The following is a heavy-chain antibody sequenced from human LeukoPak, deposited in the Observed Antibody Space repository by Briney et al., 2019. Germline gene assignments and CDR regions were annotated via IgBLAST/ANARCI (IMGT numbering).Heavy chain of an antibody. V-gene: IGHV6-1*01. D-gene: IGHD1-26*01. Sequence: SQTLSLTCAISGDSVSSNSAAWNWIRQSPSRGLEWLGRTYYRSKWYNDYAVSVKSRITINPDTSKSQFSLQLNSVTPEDTAVYYCARGEWELLGSNWFDPWGQGTLVTVSS. CDR2: TYYRSKWYN. CDR3: ARGEWELLGSNWFDP. CDR1: GDSVSSNSAA. J-gene: IGHJ5*02.